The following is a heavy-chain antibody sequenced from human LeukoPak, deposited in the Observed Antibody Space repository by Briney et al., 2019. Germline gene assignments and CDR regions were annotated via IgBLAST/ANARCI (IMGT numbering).Heavy chain of an antibody. Sequence: GGSLRLSCAASGFTFSSYWMHWVRQAPGKGLVWVSRINSDGSSTSYADSVKGRFTISRDNAKNTLYLQMNGLRAEDTAVYYCAREGGSWTAWFDPWGQGTLVTVSS. D-gene: IGHD2-15*01. CDR3: AREGGSWTAWFDP. J-gene: IGHJ5*02. CDR1: GFTFSSYW. CDR2: INSDGSST. V-gene: IGHV3-74*01.